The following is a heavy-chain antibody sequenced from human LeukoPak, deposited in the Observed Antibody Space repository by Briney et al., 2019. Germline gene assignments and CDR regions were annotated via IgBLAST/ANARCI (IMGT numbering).Heavy chain of an antibody. V-gene: IGHV4-59*01. CDR3: ARDKRVVGAPHFDS. D-gene: IGHD1-26*01. J-gene: IGHJ4*02. CDR1: VVSINHFY. Sequence: NPSQTLSLTRNFSVVSINHFYWSGIRHPPARGLECIVYIYHRGTTNYSPSLKSLVTISLDTSTSQFSLQVNSVTAADTAVYYCARDKRVVGAPHFDSWGQGTLVTVSS. CDR2: IYHRGTT.